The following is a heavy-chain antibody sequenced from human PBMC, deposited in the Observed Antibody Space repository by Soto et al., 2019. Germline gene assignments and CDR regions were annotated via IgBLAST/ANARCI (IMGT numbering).Heavy chain of an antibody. D-gene: IGHD5-12*01. CDR1: GFTFSSYS. J-gene: IGHJ3*02. Sequence: EVQLLESGGGLVEPGGSLRLSCAASGFTFSSYSMNWVRQAPGKGLEWVSSISSSGGSTYYADSVKGRFTISRDNSKNTLYLQMNSLRAEDTAVYYCAKGEMATIRCAFDIWGQGTMVTVSS. CDR3: AKGEMATIRCAFDI. V-gene: IGHV3-23*01. CDR2: ISSSGGST.